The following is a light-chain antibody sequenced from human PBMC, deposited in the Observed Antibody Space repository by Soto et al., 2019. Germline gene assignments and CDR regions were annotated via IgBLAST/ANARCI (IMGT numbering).Light chain of an antibody. CDR2: YDD. J-gene: IGLJ1*01. CDR3: AAWDDSLNAYV. CDR1: TSSIGKNP. V-gene: IGLV1-36*01. Sequence: QSVLTQPPSVSEAPRQRVTISCSGSTSSIGKNPVHWFQQLPGKAPRLLIYYDDLVPSGVSDRFSGSKSGSSASLAISGLQSDDEADYYCAAWDDSLNAYVFGTGTKVT.